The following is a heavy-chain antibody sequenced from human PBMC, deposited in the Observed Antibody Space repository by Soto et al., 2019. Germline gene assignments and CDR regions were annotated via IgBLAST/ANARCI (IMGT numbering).Heavy chain of an antibody. J-gene: IGHJ5*02. CDR1: GGSFSGYY. V-gene: IGHV4-34*01. CDR2: INHSGST. Sequence: SETLSLTCAVYGGSFSGYYWNWIRQPPGKGLEWIGEINHSGSTNYNPSLKSRVTISVDTSKNQFSLKLSSVTAADTAVYYCARQADRVCSGGSCYHNWFDPWGQGTLVTVSS. D-gene: IGHD2-15*01. CDR3: ARQADRVCSGGSCYHNWFDP.